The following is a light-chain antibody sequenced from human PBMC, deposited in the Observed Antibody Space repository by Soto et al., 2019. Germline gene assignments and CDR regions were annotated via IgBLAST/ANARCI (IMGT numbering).Light chain of an antibody. CDR1: QSVSSN. J-gene: IGKJ5*01. Sequence: EIVMTQSPAPLSVSPGERATLSCRASQSVSSNLAWYQQKPGQAPRLLIYDASNRATGIPARFSGSGSGTDFTLTISSLEPEDAAVYYCQQRSNWPPITFGQETRLEIK. CDR2: DAS. CDR3: QQRSNWPPIT. V-gene: IGKV3-11*01.